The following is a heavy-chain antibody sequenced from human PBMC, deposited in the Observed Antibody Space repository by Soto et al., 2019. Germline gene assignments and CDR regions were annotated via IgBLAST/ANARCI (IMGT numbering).Heavy chain of an antibody. V-gene: IGHV3-74*01. CDR1: GIIFTNYW. CDR2: IDNDGSGT. Sequence: EVQLVESGGGLVQPGGSLRLSCAASGIIFTNYWMHWVRQAPGKGLVWVSRIDNDGSGTSYADSVKGQFTISRDNAKNTVYLQMNSLRAEDTAVYYCTTGFEYWGQGTLVTVSS. J-gene: IGHJ4*02. CDR3: TTGFEY.